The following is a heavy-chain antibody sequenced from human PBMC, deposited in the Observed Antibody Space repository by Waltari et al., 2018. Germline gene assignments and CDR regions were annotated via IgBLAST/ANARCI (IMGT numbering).Heavy chain of an antibody. CDR2: IYTRGST. Sequence: QVQLQESGPGLVKPSQTLSLTCTVSGGSISSGSYYWSWIRQPAGKGMEWIGRIYTRGSTNYNPSLKSRVTISVDTSKNQFSLKLSSVTAADTAVYYCAREGSRGSYLIWGQGTLVTVSS. J-gene: IGHJ4*02. CDR1: GGSISSGSYY. V-gene: IGHV4-61*02. D-gene: IGHD1-26*01. CDR3: AREGSRGSYLI.